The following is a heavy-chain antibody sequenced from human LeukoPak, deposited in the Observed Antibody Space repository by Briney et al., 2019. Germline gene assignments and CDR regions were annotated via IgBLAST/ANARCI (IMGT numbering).Heavy chain of an antibody. CDR2: IGIGGSAT. CDR3: TKDLHYYGMDV. CDR1: GFIFSTNT. V-gene: IGHV3-23*01. Sequence: PGGSLRLSCAASGFIFSTNTMGWVPQAPGKGLEWVSVIGIGGSATYYADSVKGRFTISRDDSKNTLYLQLNSLRAEDAAVYYCTKDLHYYGMDVWGQGATVTVSS. J-gene: IGHJ6*02.